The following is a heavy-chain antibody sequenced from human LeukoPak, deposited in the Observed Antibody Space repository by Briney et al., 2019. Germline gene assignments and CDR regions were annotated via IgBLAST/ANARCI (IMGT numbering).Heavy chain of an antibody. D-gene: IGHD2-21*01. Sequence: SETLSLTCTVSGGSISSSSYYWGWIRQPPGKGLEWIGSMSYSGSTYYNPSLTSRVTISVDTSKNQFSLKLSSVTAADTAVYYCARQLAYCGGDCYLRWFDPWGQGTLVTVSS. J-gene: IGHJ5*02. CDR1: GGSISSSSYY. V-gene: IGHV4-39*01. CDR3: ARQLAYCGGDCYLRWFDP. CDR2: MSYSGST.